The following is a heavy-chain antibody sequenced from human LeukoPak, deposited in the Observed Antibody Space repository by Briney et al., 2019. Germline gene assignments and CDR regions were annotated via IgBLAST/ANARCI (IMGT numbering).Heavy chain of an antibody. V-gene: IGHV3-7*01. CDR3: AREWAGPSFDY. Sequence: GGSLRLSCAASGITFSSYPMTWVRQAPGRGLEWVADIKQDGSEKSYVDSVKGRFTISRDNTKNSLYLQMNSLRAEDTAVYFCAREWAGPSFDYWGQGTLVTVSS. D-gene: IGHD6-19*01. CDR1: GITFSSYP. CDR2: IKQDGSEK. J-gene: IGHJ4*02.